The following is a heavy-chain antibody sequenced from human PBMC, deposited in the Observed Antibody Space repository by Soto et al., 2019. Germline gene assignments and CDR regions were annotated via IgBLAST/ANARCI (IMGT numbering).Heavy chain of an antibody. V-gene: IGHV4-39*01. CDR2: IYYSGST. J-gene: IGHJ5*02. D-gene: IGHD3-10*01. Sequence: QLQLQESGPGLVKPSETLSLTCTVSGGSISSSSYYWGWIRQPPGKGLEWIGSIYYSGSTYYNPSLKSRVTISVDTSKTQFSLKLSSVTAADTAVYYCARHERLLLWFGDKGDWFDPWGQGTLVTVSS. CDR1: GGSISSSSYY. CDR3: ARHERLLLWFGDKGDWFDP.